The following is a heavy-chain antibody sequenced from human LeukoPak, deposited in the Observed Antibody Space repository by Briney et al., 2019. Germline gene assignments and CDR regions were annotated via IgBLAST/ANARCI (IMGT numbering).Heavy chain of an antibody. V-gene: IGHV3-23*01. J-gene: IGHJ6*03. D-gene: IGHD2-15*01. CDR3: AKNADRGAYCRGGSCYPYYYYYMDV. CDR1: GFTFSSYS. Sequence: GGSLRLSCAASGFTFSSYSMNWVRQAPGKGLEWVSSISHTGGSPYYADSVKGRFTVSRDNSKNTLYLQMNSLTVEDTAIYYCAKNADRGAYCRGGSCYPYYYYYMDVWGTGTTVTISS. CDR2: ISHTGGSP.